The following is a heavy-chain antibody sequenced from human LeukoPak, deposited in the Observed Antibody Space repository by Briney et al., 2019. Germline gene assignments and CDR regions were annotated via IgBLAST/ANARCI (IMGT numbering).Heavy chain of an antibody. J-gene: IGHJ3*02. V-gene: IGHV3-48*01. CDR2: INHNAGLI. Sequence: GGSLRLSCAASGFPFRDYVMSWVRQAPGKELEWVSYINHNAGLIYYADSVKGRFTISRDNGKNSLYLQMNSLRAEDTAVYFCARDRGRWLQSWGGDAFDIWGQGTMVTVSS. CDR1: GFPFRDYV. CDR3: ARDRGRWLQSWGGDAFDI. D-gene: IGHD5-24*01.